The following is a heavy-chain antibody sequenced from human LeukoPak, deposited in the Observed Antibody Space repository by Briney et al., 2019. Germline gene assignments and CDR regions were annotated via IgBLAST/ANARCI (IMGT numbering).Heavy chain of an antibody. D-gene: IGHD4-17*01. V-gene: IGHV1-46*03. J-gene: IGHJ4*02. Sequence: GASVTVSFKASGYTFTSYYMHWVRQAPGQGLEWMGTINPSGGSTNYAQKFQGRVTMTRDTSTSTVYMELSSLRSEDTAVYYCASDDYGDYHFDNWGQGTLVTVSS. CDR3: ASDDYGDYHFDN. CDR1: GYTFTSYY. CDR2: INPSGGST.